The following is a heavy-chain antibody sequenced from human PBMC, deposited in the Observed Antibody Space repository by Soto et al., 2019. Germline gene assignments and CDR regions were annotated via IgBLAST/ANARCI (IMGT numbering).Heavy chain of an antibody. D-gene: IGHD3-16*01. V-gene: IGHV3-15*07. CDR2: VKSKVDGGSI. J-gene: IGHJ4*02. CDR1: GFTFNGAW. CDR3: SADLPDWGAYAFDY. Sequence: EVQLVESGGGLVEPGGSLRLSCAASGFTFNGAWMNWVRQAPGKGLAWVGRVKSKVDGGSIDYAAPVRGRFTISRDDSRNTVDLQMNNLSAEDSAMYYCSADLPDWGAYAFDYWGQGTLVTVSS.